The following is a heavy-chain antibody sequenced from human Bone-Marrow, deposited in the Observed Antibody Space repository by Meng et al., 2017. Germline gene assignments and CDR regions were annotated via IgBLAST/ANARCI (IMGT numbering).Heavy chain of an antibody. CDR3: ARCPGYCSGGSCYFNWFDP. Sequence: KVSCKGSGYSFTSYWIGWVRQMPGKGLEWMGIIYPGDSDTRYSPSFQGQVTISADKSISTAYLQWSSLKASDTAMYYCARCPGYCSGGSCYFNWFDPWGQGTLVTVS. CDR1: GYSFTSYW. J-gene: IGHJ5*02. V-gene: IGHV5-51*01. CDR2: IYPGDSDT. D-gene: IGHD2-15*01.